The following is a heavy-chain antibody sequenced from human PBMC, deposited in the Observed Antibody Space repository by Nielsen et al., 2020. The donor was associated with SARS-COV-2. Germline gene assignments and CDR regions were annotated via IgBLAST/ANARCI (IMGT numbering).Heavy chain of an antibody. CDR2: INAGNGNT. Sequence: ASVKVSCKTSGYTFTSFAVHWVRQAPGQRLEWMGWINAGNGNTKYSQKFQGRVTMTRDTSANTAYMELSSLSSEDTAVYYCARITPSSGWDYRGQGTLVTVSS. CDR1: GYTFTSFA. CDR3: ARITPSSGWDY. D-gene: IGHD6-19*01. V-gene: IGHV1-3*01. J-gene: IGHJ4*02.